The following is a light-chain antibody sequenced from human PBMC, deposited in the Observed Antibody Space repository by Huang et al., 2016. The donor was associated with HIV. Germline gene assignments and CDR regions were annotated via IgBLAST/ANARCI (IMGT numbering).Light chain of an antibody. CDR3: MHSTQHPYT. V-gene: IGKV2D-29*01. Sequence: DIVMTQTPLSLSVTPGQPASISCKSSQSLLHRDGKTYLYWYLQKPGQTPQLLIYEVSNRVAGVPDRFSGSGSGTDFTVKISRVEAEDVGVYYCMHSTQHPYTFGQGTKLEIK. CDR2: EVS. CDR1: QSLLHRDGKTY. J-gene: IGKJ2*01.